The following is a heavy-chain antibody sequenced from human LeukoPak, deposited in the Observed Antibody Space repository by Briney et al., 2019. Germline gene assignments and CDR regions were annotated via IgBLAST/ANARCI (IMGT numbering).Heavy chain of an antibody. CDR3: ARDGLYSYGYSYFDY. V-gene: IGHV4-59*01. J-gene: IGHJ4*02. CDR1: GDSITNYF. D-gene: IGHD5-18*01. CDR2: IYYTGNT. Sequence: PSETLSLTCTVSGDSITNYFWSWIRQPPGKGLEWIGYIYYTGNTNYKPSLKSRVTISVDTSTNQFSLRLRSVTAADTAVYYCARDGLYSYGYSYFDYWGQGTLVTVSS.